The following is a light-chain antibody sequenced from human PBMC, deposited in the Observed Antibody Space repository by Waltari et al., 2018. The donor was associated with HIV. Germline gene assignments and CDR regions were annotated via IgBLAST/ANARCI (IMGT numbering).Light chain of an antibody. CDR2: GAS. CDR1: HSVSRW. J-gene: IGKJ1*01. CDR3: QEYSTSFWT. Sequence: IQMTQFPSTLPASVGDRITLTCRASHSVSRWLTWYQQKPGKAPKVLIYGASILESGVPSRFSGSGSGTEFNLTISTLQPEDFGTYYCQEYSTSFWTFGPGTTVEVK. V-gene: IGKV1-5*01.